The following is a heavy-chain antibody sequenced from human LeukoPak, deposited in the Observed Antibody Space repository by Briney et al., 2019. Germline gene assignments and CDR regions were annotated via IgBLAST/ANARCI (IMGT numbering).Heavy chain of an antibody. CDR2: IYPGYYDP. Sequence: GESLKISCKCSGYSFTSYWLGWVRQMPGECLEWMGLIYPGYYDPRSSPSFQGQVAISADKHHSTAYLQWSRLMVSDTAMHYWARLFSYYDILTDYYMYWYFDLWGRGTLVTVSS. J-gene: IGHJ2*01. V-gene: IGHV5-51*01. D-gene: IGHD3-9*01. CDR1: GYSFTSYW. CDR3: ARLFSYYDILTDYYMYWYFDL.